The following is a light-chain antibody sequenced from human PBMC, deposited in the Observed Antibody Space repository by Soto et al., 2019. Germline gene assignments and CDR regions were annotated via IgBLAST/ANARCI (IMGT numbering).Light chain of an antibody. CDR1: ISDVGGYNF. Sequence: QSALTQPVSVSGSPGQSITISCTGTISDVGGYNFVSWYQQYPGKAPKLMICDVSNRPSGVSNRFSGSKSGNTASLTISGLEDEDEADYYGSSVTGSNYVFGTGTKVTVL. V-gene: IGLV2-14*03. CDR3: SSVTGSNYV. CDR2: DVS. J-gene: IGLJ1*01.